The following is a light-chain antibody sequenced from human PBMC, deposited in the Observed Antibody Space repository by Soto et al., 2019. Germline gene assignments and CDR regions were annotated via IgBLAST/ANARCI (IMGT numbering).Light chain of an antibody. CDR3: QQYGSSPRT. V-gene: IGKV3-20*01. J-gene: IGKJ1*01. CDR1: QSVSSSY. Sequence: EIVLTQSPGTLSLSPGERATLSCRASQSVSSSYLAWYQQKPGQAPRLLIYGASSRATGIPDRFSGSGSGTDXXLTISRLEPEDFAVYYCQQYGSSPRTFGQGTKVEIK. CDR2: GAS.